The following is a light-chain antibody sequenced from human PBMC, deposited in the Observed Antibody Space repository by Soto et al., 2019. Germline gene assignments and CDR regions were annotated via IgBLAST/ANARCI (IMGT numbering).Light chain of an antibody. CDR1: QSVSSSY. CDR2: RAS. CDR3: QQYGSYWT. V-gene: IGKV3-20*01. Sequence: EIVLTQSPGTLSLSPGERATLSCRASQSVSSSYLAWYQQKPGQAPRLLIYRASTRATGIPDRFSGSGSGTDFTLTISMLEPEDFAVYYCQQYGSYWTFGEGTKVEIK. J-gene: IGKJ1*01.